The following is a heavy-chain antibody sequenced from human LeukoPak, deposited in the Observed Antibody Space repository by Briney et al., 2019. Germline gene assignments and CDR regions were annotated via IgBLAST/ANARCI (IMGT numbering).Heavy chain of an antibody. CDR2: ISYDGSNK. V-gene: IGHV3-30*03. J-gene: IGHJ4*02. Sequence: GGSLRPSCAASGFTFSSYGMHWVRQAPGKGLEWVAVISYDGSNKYYADSVKGRFTISRDNSKNTLYLQMNSLRAEDTAVYYCARLVYCGGDCYSYYFDYWGQGTLVTVSS. CDR3: ARLVYCGGDCYSYYFDY. CDR1: GFTFSSYG. D-gene: IGHD2-21*02.